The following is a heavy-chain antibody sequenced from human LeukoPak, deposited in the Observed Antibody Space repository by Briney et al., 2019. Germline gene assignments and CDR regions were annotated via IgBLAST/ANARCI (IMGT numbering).Heavy chain of an antibody. J-gene: IGHJ3*02. D-gene: IGHD2-2*01. CDR1: GFTFSSYE. CDR3: ARDRRDIVVVPAATPVPDAFDI. Sequence: GGSLRLSCAASGFTFSSYEMNWVRQAPGKGLEWVSYISSSGSTIYYADSVKGRFTISRDNAKNSLYLQMNSLRAEDTAVYYCARDRRDIVVVPAATPVPDAFDIWGQGTMVTVSS. CDR2: ISSSGSTI. V-gene: IGHV3-48*03.